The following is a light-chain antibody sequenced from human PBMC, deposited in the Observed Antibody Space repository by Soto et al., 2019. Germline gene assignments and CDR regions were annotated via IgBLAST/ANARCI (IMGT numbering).Light chain of an antibody. Sequence: QSALTQPPSASGSPGQSVTISCTGTSSDVGGYNYVSWYQQHPGKAPKLMIYEVTKRPSGVPDRFSGSKSGNTASLTVSGLQAEDEADYFCCSHAGDNTYVFGTGTK. CDR2: EVT. V-gene: IGLV2-8*01. CDR3: CSHAGDNTYV. J-gene: IGLJ1*01. CDR1: SSDVGGYNY.